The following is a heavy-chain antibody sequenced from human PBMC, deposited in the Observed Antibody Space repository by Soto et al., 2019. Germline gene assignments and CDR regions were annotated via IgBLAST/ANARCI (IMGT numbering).Heavy chain of an antibody. V-gene: IGHV4-34*01. J-gene: IGHJ4*02. CDR3: ARGQEGIVATH. CDR1: GGSLTGYY. D-gene: IGHD5-12*01. CDR2: VKDGGST. Sequence: QVQLQQWGAGLLKPSETLSLTCTVHGGSLTGYYWSWIRQPPGKGLEWIGEVKDGGSTNYSPSPRGRVSISAATSKNHFSLRLNSVTAADTAVYFCARGQEGIVATHWDQGALVTVSS.